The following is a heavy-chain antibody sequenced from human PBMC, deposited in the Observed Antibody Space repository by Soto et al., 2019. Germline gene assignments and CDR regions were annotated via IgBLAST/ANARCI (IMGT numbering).Heavy chain of an antibody. V-gene: IGHV1-69*02. CDR3: ATPRGVTGYYGMDV. CDR1: GGTFSSYT. CDR2: IIPILGIA. Sequence: QVQLVQSGAEVKKPGSSVKVSCKASGGTFSSYTISWVRQAPGQGLEWMGRIIPILGIANYAQKFQGRVTIPADKSTSTAYMELSSLRSEDTAVYYCATPRGVTGYYGMDVWGQGTTVTVSS. D-gene: IGHD3-10*01. J-gene: IGHJ6*02.